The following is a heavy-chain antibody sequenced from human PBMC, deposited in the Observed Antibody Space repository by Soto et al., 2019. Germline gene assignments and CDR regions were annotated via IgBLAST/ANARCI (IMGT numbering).Heavy chain of an antibody. CDR1: GGSFSGYY. CDR2: INHSGST. CDR3: ASSPIAWQLQLAFDN. D-gene: IGHD6-13*01. V-gene: IGHV4-34*01. J-gene: IGHJ4*02. Sequence: SETLSLTCAVYGGSFSGYYWSWIRQPPGKGLEWIGEINHSGSTNYNPSLKSRVTISVDTSKNQFSLKLSSVTAADTAVYYCASSPIAWQLQLAFDNWGQGTLVTVSS.